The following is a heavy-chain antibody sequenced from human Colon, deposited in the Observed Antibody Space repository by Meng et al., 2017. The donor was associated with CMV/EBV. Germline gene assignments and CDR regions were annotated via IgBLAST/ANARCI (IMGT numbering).Heavy chain of an antibody. CDR1: GFTFSRYT. J-gene: IGHJ4*02. CDR2: ISHDGSDK. Sequence: CAASGFTFSRYTIHWVRQAPGKGLEWVALISHDGSDKYYADSVKGRFTVSRDNSKNTLYLQMNSLRTEDTAVYYCARDLLNYVSGGHWGQGTLVTVSS. V-gene: IGHV3-30-3*01. D-gene: IGHD3-10*01. CDR3: ARDLLNYVSGGH.